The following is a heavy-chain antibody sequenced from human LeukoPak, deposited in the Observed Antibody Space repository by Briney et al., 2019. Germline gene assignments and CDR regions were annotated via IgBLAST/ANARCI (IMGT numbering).Heavy chain of an antibody. V-gene: IGHV3-30*18. CDR3: AKARGNLRANYFDY. Sequence: GGSLRLSCAASGFTFSTYGMHWVRQAPGKGLEWVAVISYDGSNKYYADSVKGRFTISRDNSKNTLYLQMNSLRAEDTAVYYCAKARGNLRANYFDYWAQGTLVTVSS. J-gene: IGHJ4*02. D-gene: IGHD1-14*01. CDR2: ISYDGSNK. CDR1: GFTFSTYG.